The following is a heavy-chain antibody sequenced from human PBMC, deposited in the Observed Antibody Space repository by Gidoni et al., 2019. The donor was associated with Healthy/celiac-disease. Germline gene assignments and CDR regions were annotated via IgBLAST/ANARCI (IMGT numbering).Heavy chain of an antibody. CDR2: ISYDGSNK. Sequence: QVQLVESGGGVVQPGRSLRLSCAPSGFTFSRYAMHWVRQAPGKGLEWVAVISYDGSNKYYADSVKGRFTISRDNSKNTLYLQMNSLRAEDTAVYYCARDREYSSGWYEWYFDLWGRGTLVTVSS. J-gene: IGHJ2*01. CDR1: GFTFSRYA. CDR3: ARDREYSSGWYEWYFDL. V-gene: IGHV3-30-3*01. D-gene: IGHD6-19*01.